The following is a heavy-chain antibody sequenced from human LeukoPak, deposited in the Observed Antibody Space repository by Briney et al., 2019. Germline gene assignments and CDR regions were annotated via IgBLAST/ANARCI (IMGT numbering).Heavy chain of an antibody. V-gene: IGHV4-59*01. Sequence: SETLSLTCTVSGGSISSYHWSWIRQPPGKGLEWIAYIYYSGSTNYNPSLKSRVTISVGTSKNQFSLKLSSVTAADTAVYYCARTNDYYYNMDVWGKGTTVTVSS. CDR3: ARTNDYYYNMDV. J-gene: IGHJ6*03. CDR2: IYYSGST. CDR1: GGSISSYH.